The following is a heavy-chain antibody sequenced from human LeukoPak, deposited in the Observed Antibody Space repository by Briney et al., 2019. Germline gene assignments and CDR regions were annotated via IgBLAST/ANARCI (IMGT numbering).Heavy chain of an antibody. Sequence: SETLSLTCTVSGGSISSYYWSWIRQPPGKGLEWIGYIYYSGSTNYNPSLKSRVTISVDTSKDQFSLKLSSVTAADTAVYYCARHAARGGMVRGVITYFQHWGQGTLVTVSS. V-gene: IGHV4-59*08. CDR2: IYYSGST. CDR1: GGSISSYY. D-gene: IGHD3-10*01. CDR3: ARHAARGGMVRGVITYFQH. J-gene: IGHJ1*01.